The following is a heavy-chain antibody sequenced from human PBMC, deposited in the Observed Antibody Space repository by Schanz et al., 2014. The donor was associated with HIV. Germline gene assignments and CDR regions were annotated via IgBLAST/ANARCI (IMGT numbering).Heavy chain of an antibody. CDR1: GFTFSSYG. CDR3: TRGRFLERGGMDV. V-gene: IGHV3-33*01. Sequence: QVQLVESGGGVVQPGRSLRLSCAASGFTFSSYGMHWVRQAPGKGLEGVAVIWVDGRNKYYGDSVKGRFMISRDNSNNTLYLQMNSLRAEDTAVYFCTRGRFLERGGMDVWGQGTAVTVSS. J-gene: IGHJ6*02. D-gene: IGHD3-3*01. CDR2: IWVDGRNK.